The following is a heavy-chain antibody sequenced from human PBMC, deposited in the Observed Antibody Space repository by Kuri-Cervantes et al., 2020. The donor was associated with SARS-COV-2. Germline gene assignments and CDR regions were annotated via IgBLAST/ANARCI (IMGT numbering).Heavy chain of an antibody. CDR1: GFTFSDYS. J-gene: IGHJ4*02. CDR3: ARAVSGGNSHYDF. D-gene: IGHD4-23*01. CDR2: IKSDGSST. Sequence: GGSLRLSCAVSGFTFSDYSMHWVRQGPGRGLVWVSRIKSDGSSTSYADSVEGRFTISRDNAKNTLYLQMNSLRAEDTAVYYCARAVSGGNSHYDFRGQGALVTVSS. V-gene: IGHV3-74*01.